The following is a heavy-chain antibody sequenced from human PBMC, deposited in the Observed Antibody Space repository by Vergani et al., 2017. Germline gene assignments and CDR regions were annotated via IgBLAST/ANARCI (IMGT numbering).Heavy chain of an antibody. D-gene: IGHD3-22*01. J-gene: IGHJ3*02. V-gene: IGHV3-53*01. CDR3: AKDRVVVITFDAFDI. Sequence: EVQLVESGGGLIQPGGSLRLSCAASGFTVSSNYMSWVRQAPGKGLEWVSVIYSGGSTYYADSVKGRFTISRDNSKNTLYLQMNSLRAEDTAVYYCAKDRVVVITFDAFDIWGQGTMVTVSS. CDR1: GFTVSSNY. CDR2: IYSGGST.